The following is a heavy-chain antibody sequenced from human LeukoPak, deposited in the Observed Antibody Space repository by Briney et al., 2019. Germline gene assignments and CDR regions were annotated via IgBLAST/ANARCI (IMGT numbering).Heavy chain of an antibody. V-gene: IGHV4-34*01. D-gene: IGHD6-19*01. CDR2: INHSGST. CDR1: GGSFSGYY. Sequence: KPSETLSLTCAVYGGSFSGYYWSWIRQPPGKGLEWIGEINHSGSTNYNPSLKSRVTTSVDTSKNQFSLRLSSVTAADTAVYYCARSIAVAGTFDYWGQGTQVTASS. CDR3: ARSIAVAGTFDY. J-gene: IGHJ4*02.